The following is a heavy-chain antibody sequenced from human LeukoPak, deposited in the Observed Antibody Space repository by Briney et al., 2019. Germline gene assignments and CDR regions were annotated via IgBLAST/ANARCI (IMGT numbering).Heavy chain of an antibody. CDR3: ATSRTSDY. CDR1: GFTFSSYW. V-gene: IGHV3-7*03. CDR2: IKQDGSEK. D-gene: IGHD1-14*01. J-gene: IGHJ4*02. Sequence: GGSLRLSCAASGFTFSSYWMSWVRQAPGKGLEWVAIIKQDGSEKYYVDSVKGRFTISRDDAEKSLYLQMNSLRAADTAVYYCATSRTSDYWGQGTLVTVSS.